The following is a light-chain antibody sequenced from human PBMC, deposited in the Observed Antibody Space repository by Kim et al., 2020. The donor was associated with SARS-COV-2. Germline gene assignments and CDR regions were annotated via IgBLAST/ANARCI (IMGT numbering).Light chain of an antibody. CDR2: DNN. Sequence: KVPIPGSGSGSNIGNNYVSCYQQLPGTAPKLLIYDNNGRPSGIPDRFSGSKSGTSATLGITGLQTGDEADYYCGAWDSSLDALVFGGGTQLTVL. J-gene: IGLJ2*01. V-gene: IGLV1-51*01. CDR1: GSNIGNNY. CDR3: GAWDSSLDALV.